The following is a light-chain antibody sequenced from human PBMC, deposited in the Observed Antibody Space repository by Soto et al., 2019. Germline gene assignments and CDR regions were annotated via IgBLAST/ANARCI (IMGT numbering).Light chain of an antibody. CDR2: AAS. J-gene: IGKJ4*01. Sequence: DIQLTQSPSFLSASVGDRVTITCRASQGISSYLAWYQQKSGKAPKLLIYAASTLQSGVPSRLSGSGSGTEFTLAISSLQPEDFATYYCQQLNSYPLTFGGGTKVEIK. CDR1: QGISSY. CDR3: QQLNSYPLT. V-gene: IGKV1-9*01.